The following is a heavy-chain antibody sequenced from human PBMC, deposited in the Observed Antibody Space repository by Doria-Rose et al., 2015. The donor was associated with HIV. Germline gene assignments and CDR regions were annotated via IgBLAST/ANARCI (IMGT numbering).Heavy chain of an antibody. Sequence: GYIYYSGSTNYNPSLKSRVTISVDTSKNQFSLKLSSVTAADTAAYYCARGTFYDSSGYYPYFDYWGQGTLVTVSS. J-gene: IGHJ4*02. V-gene: IGHV4-59*09. D-gene: IGHD3-22*01. CDR2: IYYSGST. CDR3: ARGTFYDSSGYYPYFDY.